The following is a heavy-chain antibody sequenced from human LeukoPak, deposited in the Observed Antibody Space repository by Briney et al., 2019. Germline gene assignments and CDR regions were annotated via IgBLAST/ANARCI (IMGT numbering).Heavy chain of an antibody. CDR2: IIPIFGTA. J-gene: IGHJ6*03. CDR3: ARATYNWNYVESYYYYYYMDV. CDR1: GGTFSSYA. D-gene: IGHD1-7*01. V-gene: IGHV1-69*05. Sequence: ASVTVSFKASGGTFSSYAISWVRQAPGQGLEWMGGIIPIFGTANYAQKFQGRVTITTDESTSTAYMELSSLRSEDTAVYYCARATYNWNYVESYYYYYYMDVWGKGTTVTVSS.